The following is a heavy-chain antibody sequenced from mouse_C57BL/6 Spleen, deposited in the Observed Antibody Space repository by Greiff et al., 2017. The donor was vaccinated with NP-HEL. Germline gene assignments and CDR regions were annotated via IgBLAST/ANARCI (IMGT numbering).Heavy chain of an antibody. Sequence: DVQLVESGGGLVQPKGSLKLSCAASGFTFNTYAMHWVRQAPGKGLEWVARIRSKSSNYATYYADSVKDRFTISRDDSQSMLDLQMNNMKTEDTAMYYCVRDGSSWYFDVWGTGTTVTVSS. CDR1: GFTFNTYA. CDR3: VRDGSSWYFDV. CDR2: IRSKSSNYAT. D-gene: IGHD1-3*01. J-gene: IGHJ1*03. V-gene: IGHV10-3*01.